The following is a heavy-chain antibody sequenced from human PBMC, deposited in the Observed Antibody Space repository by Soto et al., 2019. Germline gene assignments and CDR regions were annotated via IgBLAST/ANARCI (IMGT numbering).Heavy chain of an antibody. Sequence: QVQLVQSGAEVRKPGSSVKVSCKVSGGTFSSYAISWVRQAPGQGLEWMGGIIPMFGTPNYAQKFQGRVTFTADKSTNTAYMELNSLTSEDTAVYYSARAAGYHYDSSGYQYWYFDLWGRGTLVTVSS. CDR2: IIPMFGTP. CDR3: ARAAGYHYDSSGYQYWYFDL. CDR1: GGTFSSYA. D-gene: IGHD3-22*01. J-gene: IGHJ2*01. V-gene: IGHV1-69*06.